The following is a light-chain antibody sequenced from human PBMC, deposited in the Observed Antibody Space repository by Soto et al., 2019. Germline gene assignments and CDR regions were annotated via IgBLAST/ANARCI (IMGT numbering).Light chain of an antibody. CDR1: QSVSSW. V-gene: IGKV1-5*03. J-gene: IGKJ1*01. Sequence: DIQMTQSPSTLPASVGDRVTITCRASQSVSSWLAWYQQKPGKAPKLLIYKASSLESGVPSRFSGSASGTEFTLTISSLQPDDFATYYCQLYNLYSWTFGQGTKVDIK. CDR2: KAS. CDR3: QLYNLYSWT.